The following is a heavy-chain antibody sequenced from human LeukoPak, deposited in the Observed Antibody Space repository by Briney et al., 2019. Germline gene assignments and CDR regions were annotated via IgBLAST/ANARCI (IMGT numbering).Heavy chain of an antibody. CDR3: ARDGGGDYLDY. J-gene: IGHJ4*02. Sequence: GGSLRLSCAASGFTFSDYWMSWVRQAPGKGLEWVATIDQDGRDKFSVDSVKGRFTISRDNARNSMYLQMNSLRAEDTAVYYCARDGGGDYLDYWGQGTLVTVSS. V-gene: IGHV3-7*01. D-gene: IGHD3-16*01. CDR1: GFTFSDYW. CDR2: IDQDGRDK.